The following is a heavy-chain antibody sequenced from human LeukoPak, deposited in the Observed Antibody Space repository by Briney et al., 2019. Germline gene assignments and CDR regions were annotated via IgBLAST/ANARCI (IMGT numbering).Heavy chain of an antibody. CDR2: IGHSGTT. V-gene: IGHV4-38-2*02. Sequence: SETLSLTCAVSGYSISSGHYWGWIRQPPGKGLEWIGSIGHSGTTYYNPSLKSRVSISVDMSKNQFSLNLSSVTAADTAVYYCARDIVPGHFDYWGQGPLVTVSS. J-gene: IGHJ4*02. CDR1: GYSISSGHY. D-gene: IGHD3-16*02. CDR3: ARDIVPGHFDY.